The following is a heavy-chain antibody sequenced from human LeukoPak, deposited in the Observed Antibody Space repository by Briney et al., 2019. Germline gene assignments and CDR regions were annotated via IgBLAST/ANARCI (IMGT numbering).Heavy chain of an antibody. Sequence: ASVKVSCKVSGYTLTELSMHWVRQAPGKGLEWMGGFDPEDGETIYAQKFQGRVTMTEDTSTDTAYMELSSLRSEDTAVYYCARDYGGNSLDAFDIWGQGTMVTVSS. V-gene: IGHV1-24*01. CDR3: ARDYGGNSLDAFDI. CDR1: GYTLTELS. D-gene: IGHD4-23*01. J-gene: IGHJ3*02. CDR2: FDPEDGET.